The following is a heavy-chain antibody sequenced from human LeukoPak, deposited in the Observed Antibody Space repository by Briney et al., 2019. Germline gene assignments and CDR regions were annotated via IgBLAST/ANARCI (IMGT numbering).Heavy chain of an antibody. CDR3: ARPLLRGVRPLFPPPQFDP. CDR1: GFTFSGYW. D-gene: IGHD3-10*01. J-gene: IGHJ5*02. CDR2: ISSSSSYI. Sequence: GGSLRLSCAASGFTFSGYWMNWVRQAPGKGLVWVSSISSSSSYIYYADSVKGRFTISRDNAKNSLYLQMNSLRAEDTAVYYCARPLLRGVRPLFPPPQFDPWGQGTLVTVSS. V-gene: IGHV3-21*01.